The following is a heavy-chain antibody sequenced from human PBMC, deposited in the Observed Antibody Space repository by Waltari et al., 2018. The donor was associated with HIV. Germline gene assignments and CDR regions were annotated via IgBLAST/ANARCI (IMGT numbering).Heavy chain of an antibody. Sequence: QVQLQESGPGLVKPSQTLSLPCTVSGGSISSGDYYWRWIRQPPGQGLEWIGYIYYSGSTYYNPSRKSRVTIAVDTSKNQFSLKLSSVTAADTSVYYCARDPRRAAADPYWYVDLWGRGTLVTVSS. D-gene: IGHD6-13*01. CDR2: IYYSGST. CDR1: GGSISSGDYY. CDR3: ARDPRRAAADPYWYVDL. J-gene: IGHJ2*01. V-gene: IGHV4-30-4*01.